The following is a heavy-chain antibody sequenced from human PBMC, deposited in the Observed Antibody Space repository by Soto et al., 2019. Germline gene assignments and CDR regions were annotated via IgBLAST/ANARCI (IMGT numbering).Heavy chain of an antibody. V-gene: IGHV3-15*01. D-gene: IGHD2-2*01. Sequence: GGSLRLSCAASGFSFRNAWMSWVRQAPGKGLEWVGHIKSQGDGGTRDYAAPVKGRFTISRDDSKNTLFLQMNSLKNEDTAVYFCTTDLQAYCDGTTCYAGNYYYGVDVWGQGTTVTVSS. CDR1: GFSFRNAW. J-gene: IGHJ6*02. CDR3: TTDLQAYCDGTTCYAGNYYYGVDV. CDR2: IKSQGDGGTR.